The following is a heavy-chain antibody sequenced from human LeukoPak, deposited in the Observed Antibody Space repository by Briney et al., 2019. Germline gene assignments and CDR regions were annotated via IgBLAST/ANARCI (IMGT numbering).Heavy chain of an antibody. CDR1: GYTFTSYD. CDR2: MSPNSGNT. Sequence: GASVKVSCKASGYTFTSYDINWMRQATGQGLGWMGWMSPNSGNTGYAQKFQGRVTMTRDTSTGTAYLELSSLRSEDSAVYYCVRTPPNWGADFWGQGTLVTVSS. J-gene: IGHJ4*02. CDR3: VRTPPNWGADF. D-gene: IGHD7-27*01. V-gene: IGHV1-8*01.